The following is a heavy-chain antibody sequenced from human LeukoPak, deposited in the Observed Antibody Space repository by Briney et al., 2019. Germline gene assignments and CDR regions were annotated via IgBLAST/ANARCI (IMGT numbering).Heavy chain of an antibody. Sequence: GGFLRLSCAASGFTFDDYTMHWVRQAPGKGLEWVSLISWDGGSTYYADSVKGRFTISRDNSKNSLYLQVNSLRTEDTALYYCAMGALGYCSSTSCFKGAFDIWGQGTMVTVSS. J-gene: IGHJ3*02. V-gene: IGHV3-43*01. CDR3: AMGALGYCSSTSCFKGAFDI. D-gene: IGHD2-2*01. CDR2: ISWDGGST. CDR1: GFTFDDYT.